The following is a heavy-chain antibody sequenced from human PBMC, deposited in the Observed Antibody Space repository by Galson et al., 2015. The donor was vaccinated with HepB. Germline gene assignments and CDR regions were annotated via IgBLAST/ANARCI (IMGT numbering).Heavy chain of an antibody. J-gene: IGHJ6*03. V-gene: IGHV3-9*01. Sequence: SLRLSCAASGFTFDDYAMHWVRQAPGKGLEWVSGISWNSASIDYADSVKGRFTISRDNAKNSLYLQMNSLRAEDTALYYCSKDGKVKYYYYYMDVWGKGPTVTVSS. D-gene: IGHD4-23*01. CDR2: ISWNSASI. CDR3: SKDGKVKYYYYYMDV. CDR1: GFTFDDYA.